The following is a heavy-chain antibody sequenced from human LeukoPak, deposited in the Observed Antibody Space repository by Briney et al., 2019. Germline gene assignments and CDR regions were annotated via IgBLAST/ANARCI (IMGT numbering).Heavy chain of an antibody. D-gene: IGHD6-13*01. CDR2: ISAYNGNT. CDR3: ARDHVGGIAAAATARY. J-gene: IGHJ4*02. CDR1: GYTFTSYG. Sequence: ASVKVSCKAPGYTFTSYGISWVRQAPGQGLEWMGWISAYNGNTNYAQKLQGRVTMTTDTSTSTAYMELRSLRSDDTAVYYCARDHVGGIAAAATARYWGQGTLVTVSS. V-gene: IGHV1-18*04.